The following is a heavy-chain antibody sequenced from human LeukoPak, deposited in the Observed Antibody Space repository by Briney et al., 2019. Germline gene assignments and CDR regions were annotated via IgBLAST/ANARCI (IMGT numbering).Heavy chain of an antibody. V-gene: IGHV4-61*02. Sequence: SETLSLTCTVSGGSISSGSYYWSWIRQPAGKGLEWIGRIYTSGSTNYNPSLKSRVTISVDASKNQFSLKLSSVTAADTAVYYCARTRIAARPAHFDYWGQGTLVTVSS. CDR1: GGSISSGSYY. CDR3: ARTRIAARPAHFDY. D-gene: IGHD6-6*01. CDR2: IYTSGST. J-gene: IGHJ4*02.